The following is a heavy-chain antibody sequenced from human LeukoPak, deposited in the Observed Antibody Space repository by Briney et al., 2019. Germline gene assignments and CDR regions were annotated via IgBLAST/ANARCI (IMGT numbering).Heavy chain of an antibody. D-gene: IGHD3-10*01. CDR1: GYTFTSYG. CDR2: ISAYNGNT. Sequence: ASVKVSCKASGYTFTSYGISWVRQAPGQGLEWMGWISAYNGNTNYAQKLQGRVTMTTDTSTSTAYMELRSLRSDDTAVYYCASAGRAWRDGSGSSPHTLDYWGQGTLVTVSS. CDR3: ASAGRAWRDGSGSSPHTLDY. J-gene: IGHJ4*02. V-gene: IGHV1-18*04.